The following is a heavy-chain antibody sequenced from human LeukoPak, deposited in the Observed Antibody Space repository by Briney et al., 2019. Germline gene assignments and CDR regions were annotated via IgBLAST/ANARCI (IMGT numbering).Heavy chain of an antibody. J-gene: IGHJ4*02. CDR3: GRGPQWDLRYYFDY. V-gene: IGHV5-51*01. D-gene: IGHD1-26*01. CDR2: IYPGDSDT. Sequence: GESLKISCKGSGYSFTSYWIGWVRQMPGKGLEWMGIIYPGDSDTRYSPSFQGQVTISADKSISTAYLQWSSLNASGTAMYCCGRGPQWDLRYYFDYWGRGTLVPV. CDR1: GYSFTSYW.